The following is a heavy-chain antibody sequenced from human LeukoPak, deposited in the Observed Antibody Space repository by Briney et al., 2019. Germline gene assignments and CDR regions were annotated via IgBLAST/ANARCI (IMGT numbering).Heavy chain of an antibody. J-gene: IGHJ3*02. V-gene: IGHV3-74*01. Sequence: PGGSLRLSCAASGFTFSSYWMHWVRQAPGKGLVWVSRINSDGSSTSYADSVKGRFTISRDDAKNTLYLQMNSLRAEDTAVYYCARTSAFSSRWYIIGAFDIWGQGTMVTVSS. CDR3: ARTSAFSSRWYIIGAFDI. D-gene: IGHD6-13*01. CDR2: INSDGSST. CDR1: GFTFSSYW.